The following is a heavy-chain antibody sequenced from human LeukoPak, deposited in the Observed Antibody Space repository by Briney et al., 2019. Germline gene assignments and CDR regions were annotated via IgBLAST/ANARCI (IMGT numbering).Heavy chain of an antibody. CDR1: GGSISSSSHY. J-gene: IGHJ4*02. D-gene: IGHD2-8*02. Sequence: SETLSLTCTVSGGSISSSSHYWGWIRQPPGKGLEWIGSMYYSESTYYNPSLKSRLTISVDTSKNQFSLKVNSVTAADTAVNYCVRSQYWRFDDWGQGTLVTASS. CDR2: MYYSEST. CDR3: VRSQYWRFDD. V-gene: IGHV4-39*01.